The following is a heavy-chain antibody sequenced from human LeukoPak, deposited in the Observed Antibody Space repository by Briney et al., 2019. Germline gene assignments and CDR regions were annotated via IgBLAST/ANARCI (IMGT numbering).Heavy chain of an antibody. V-gene: IGHV3-74*01. CDR3: ARQEIPANSFEV. CDR1: GFSLSNYW. CDR2: ISPDGTNT. D-gene: IGHD2-2*01. Sequence: GGSLRLSCVASGFSLSNYWMHWVRQVPGQEPVWVSRISPDGTNTPYADSVRGRFIISRDNAKNTLYLQMNSLRADDTAVYYCARQEIPANSFEVWGLGTRVTVSS. J-gene: IGHJ3*01.